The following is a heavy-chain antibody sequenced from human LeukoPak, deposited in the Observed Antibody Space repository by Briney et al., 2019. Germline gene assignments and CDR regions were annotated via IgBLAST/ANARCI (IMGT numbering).Heavy chain of an antibody. D-gene: IGHD4-17*01. CDR3: ARDVHGDYGSGWFDP. V-gene: IGHV1-69*05. J-gene: IGHJ5*02. CDR2: IMPLFGTA. CDR1: GGTFNNSA. Sequence: SVKVSCKTSGGTFNNSAISWVRQAPGLGLEWLGGIMPLFGTAGYAQKFQGRVTITKDESTRTVYLELTSLTSDDTAVYYCARDVHGDYGSGWFDPWGQGTLISVSS.